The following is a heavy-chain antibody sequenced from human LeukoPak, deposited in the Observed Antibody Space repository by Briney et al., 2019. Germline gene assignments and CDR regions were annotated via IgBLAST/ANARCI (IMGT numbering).Heavy chain of an antibody. CDR1: GGTFITYA. J-gene: IGHJ6*03. V-gene: IGHV1-69*05. Sequence: ASVKVSRKPSGGTFITYAISWVRQAPGQGLEWMGRIIPIFGTANYAQKFQGRVTITTDESTSKAYMQLSRLRSAHTAVYYCASRGRISTIFGVVITPCYYYYYWDLWARGTAVSVFS. D-gene: IGHD3-3*01. CDR3: ASRGRISTIFGVVITPCYYYYYWDL. CDR2: IIPIFGTA.